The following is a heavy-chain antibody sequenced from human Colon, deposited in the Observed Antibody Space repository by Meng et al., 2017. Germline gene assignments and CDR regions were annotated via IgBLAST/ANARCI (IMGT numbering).Heavy chain of an antibody. CDR3: ARGGGRDGYKSALDY. CDR1: GYTFTGYY. V-gene: IGHV1-2*06. J-gene: IGHJ4*02. Sequence: ASVKVSCKASGYTFTGYYMHWVRQAPGQGLEWMGRINPNSGGTNYAQKFQGRVTITRDTSISTAYMELGRLRSDDTAVYYCARGGGRDGYKSALDYWGQGTLVTVSS. D-gene: IGHD5-24*01. CDR2: INPNSGGT.